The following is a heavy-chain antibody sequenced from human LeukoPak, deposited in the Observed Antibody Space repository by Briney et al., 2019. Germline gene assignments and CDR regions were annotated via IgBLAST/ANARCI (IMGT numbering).Heavy chain of an antibody. CDR3: ARRAGAYSHPYDY. CDR2: IYIDNT. V-gene: IGHV3-53*01. CDR1: GFTFNDYS. J-gene: IGHJ4*02. D-gene: IGHD4/OR15-4a*01. Sequence: PGGSLSLSCAASGFTFNDYSVNWVRLAPGKGLEWVSFIYIDNTHYSDSVKGRFTISRDNSKNTLYLQMNSLRAEDTAVYYCARRAGAYSHPYDYWGQGTLVTVSS.